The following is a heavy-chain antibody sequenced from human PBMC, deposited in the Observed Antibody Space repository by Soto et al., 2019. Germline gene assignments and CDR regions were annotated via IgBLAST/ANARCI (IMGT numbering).Heavy chain of an antibody. D-gene: IGHD2-15*01. V-gene: IGHV1-69*01. CDR2: IIPIFGTA. CDR3: ARNGENCSGGSCYSGVWYYGMDV. CDR1: GGTFSSYA. J-gene: IGHJ6*02. Sequence: QVQLVQSGAEVKKPGSSVKVSCKASGGTFSSYAISWVRQAPGQGLEWMGGIIPIFGTANYAQKFQGRVTITADESTSTAYMELSRLRSEDTAVYYCARNGENCSGGSCYSGVWYYGMDVWGQGTTVTVSS.